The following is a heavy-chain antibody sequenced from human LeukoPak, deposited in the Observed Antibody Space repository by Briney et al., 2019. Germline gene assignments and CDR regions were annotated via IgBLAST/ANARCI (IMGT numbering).Heavy chain of an antibody. V-gene: IGHV4-4*07. CDR3: ARDQGIRSGYVQIDY. Sequence: SETLSLTCTVSGGSISSYYWSWIRQPAGKGLEWIGRIHTSGSTNYNPSLKSRVTMSVDTSKNQFSLKLSSVTAADTAVYYCARDQGIRSGYVQIDYWGQGTLVTVSS. CDR1: GGSISSYY. CDR2: IHTSGST. D-gene: IGHD5-12*01. J-gene: IGHJ4*02.